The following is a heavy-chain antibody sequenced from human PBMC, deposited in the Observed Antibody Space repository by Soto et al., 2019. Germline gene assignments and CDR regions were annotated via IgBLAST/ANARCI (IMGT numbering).Heavy chain of an antibody. J-gene: IGHJ6*02. CDR1: GYTFTGYY. V-gene: IGHV1-2*04. CDR2: INPNSGGT. D-gene: IGHD6-19*01. CDR3: ARGAVADTLYYYYYYGMDV. Sequence: ASGKVSCKASGYTFTGYYMHWLRQAPGQGLEWMGWINPNSGGTNYAQKFQGWVTMTRDTSISTAYMELSRLRSDDTAVYYCARGAVADTLYYYYYYGMDVWGQGTTVTVSS.